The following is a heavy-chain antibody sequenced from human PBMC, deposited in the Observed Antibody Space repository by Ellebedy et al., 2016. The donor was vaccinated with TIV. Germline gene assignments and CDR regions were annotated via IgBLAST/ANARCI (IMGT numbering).Heavy chain of an antibody. D-gene: IGHD5-24*01. Sequence: ASVKVSCKASGYTFTSYDISWVRQAPGQGLEYMGWISGYYGTTNYAQNLQGRVTLTTDTSTSTAYMELRSLGSDDTAVYYFGRVEKWLQFPQYWGQGTLVTVSS. CDR2: ISGYYGTT. CDR3: GRVEKWLQFPQY. CDR1: GYTFTSYD. J-gene: IGHJ4*02. V-gene: IGHV1-18*04.